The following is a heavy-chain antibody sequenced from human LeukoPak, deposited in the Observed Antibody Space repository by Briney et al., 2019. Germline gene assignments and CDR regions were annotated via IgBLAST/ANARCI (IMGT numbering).Heavy chain of an antibody. Sequence: PSETLSVTCAVYGGSFNGYYWSWIRQPRGKGLEWIGEINHSGSTNYNPSLKSRVTISVDTSKNQFSLKLSSVTAADTAVYYCARGAASLRAFDYWGQGTLVTVSS. J-gene: IGHJ4*02. V-gene: IGHV4-34*01. CDR2: INHSGST. CDR1: GGSFNGYY. D-gene: IGHD3-16*01. CDR3: ARGAASLRAFDY.